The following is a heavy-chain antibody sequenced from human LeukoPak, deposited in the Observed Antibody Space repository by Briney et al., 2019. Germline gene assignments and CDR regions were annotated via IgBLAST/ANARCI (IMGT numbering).Heavy chain of an antibody. CDR1: GDSIHSVYYF. D-gene: IGHD6-6*01. V-gene: IGHV4-39*01. Sequence: SETLSLTCTVSGDSIHSVYYFWGWIRQPPGKGLEWIGSVYFDGDTSYSPSLKSRVIISVDTSKNQFSLNLTSVTAADTALYYCARHRKSARNYLYYYMDVWGKGTTVTVS. CDR3: ARHRKSARNYLYYYMDV. J-gene: IGHJ6*03. CDR2: VYFDGDT.